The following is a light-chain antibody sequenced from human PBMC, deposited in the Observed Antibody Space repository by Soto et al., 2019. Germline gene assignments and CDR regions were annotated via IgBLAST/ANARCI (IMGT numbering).Light chain of an antibody. CDR2: AAS. V-gene: IGKV1-9*01. Sequence: DIQLTQSPSFLSASVGDRVTITCRASQGISSYLAWYQQKPGKAPKFLIYAASTLRGGVPSRFSGSGSGTELTLTIISLQPEDFATYYCQGLNDYPIPFGQGTRLEIK. J-gene: IGKJ5*01. CDR1: QGISSY. CDR3: QGLNDYPIP.